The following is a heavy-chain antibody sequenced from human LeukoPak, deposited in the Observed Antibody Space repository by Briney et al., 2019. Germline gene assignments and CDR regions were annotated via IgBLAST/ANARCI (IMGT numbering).Heavy chain of an antibody. CDR3: ARVPFTELGIDY. CDR1: GGSISSGGYY. Sequence: SETLSLTCTVSGGSISSGGYYWSWIRQPPGKGLEWIGYIYHSGSTYYNPSLKSRVTISVDRSKNQFSLKLSSVTAADTAVYYCARVPFTELGIDYWGQGTLVTVSS. CDR2: IYHSGST. V-gene: IGHV4-30-2*01. D-gene: IGHD7-27*01. J-gene: IGHJ4*02.